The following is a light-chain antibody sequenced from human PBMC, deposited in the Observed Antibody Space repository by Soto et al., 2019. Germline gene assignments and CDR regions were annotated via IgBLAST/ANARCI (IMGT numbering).Light chain of an antibody. CDR2: AAT. J-gene: IGKJ5*01. CDR1: QSISAY. V-gene: IGKV1-39*01. CDR3: QLSYRSIS. Sequence: DIQMTQSPSSLFASVGDRVTITCRASQSISAYLNWYQQRPGKAPSLLIYAATRLHSGVPSRFSGSGSGTDFPLTISSLQPDDFATYYCQLSYRSISFGQGTRLEMK.